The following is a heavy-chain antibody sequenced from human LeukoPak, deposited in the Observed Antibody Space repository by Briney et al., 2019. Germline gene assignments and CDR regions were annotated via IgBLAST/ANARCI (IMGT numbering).Heavy chain of an antibody. D-gene: IGHD1-1*01. CDR3: ARCTTGKTFGSLREIKKSREIDF. Sequence: GGSLRLSCVASGFTFSSYSMNWVRQAPGKGLEWVSSISSSSSYINYADSVRGRFTISRDNAKNSLFLQMDSLRGEDTAVYYCARCTTGKTFGSLREIKKSREIDFWGQGTLVTVSS. CDR2: ISSSSSYI. V-gene: IGHV3-21*01. J-gene: IGHJ4*02. CDR1: GFTFSSYS.